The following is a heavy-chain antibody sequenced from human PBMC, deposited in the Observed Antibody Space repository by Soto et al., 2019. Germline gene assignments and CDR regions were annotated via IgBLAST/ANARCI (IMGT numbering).Heavy chain of an antibody. J-gene: IGHJ6*02. V-gene: IGHV4-31*03. CDR3: ARDLYDWNSSGMDV. D-gene: IGHD1-20*01. CDR2: IYYSGST. Sequence: LSVTCTVSGGSISSGGYYWSWIRQHPGKGLEWIGYIYYSGSTYYNPSLKSRVTISVDTSKNQFSLKLSSVTAADTAVYYCARDLYDWNSSGMDVWGQGTTVTVSS. CDR1: GGSISSGGYY.